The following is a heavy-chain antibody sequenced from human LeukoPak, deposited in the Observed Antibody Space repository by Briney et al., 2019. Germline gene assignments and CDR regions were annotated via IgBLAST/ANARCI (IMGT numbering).Heavy chain of an antibody. D-gene: IGHD5-18*01. CDR1: GFTFSSYS. CDR2: ISSSSSYI. CDR3: ARDGSYGYFDY. Sequence: GSLRLSCAASGFTFSSYSMNWVRQAPGKGLEWVSSISSSSSYIYYPDSVKGRFTISRDNAKNSLYLQMNSLRAEDTAVYYCARDGSYGYFDYWGQGTLVTVSS. V-gene: IGHV3-21*01. J-gene: IGHJ4*02.